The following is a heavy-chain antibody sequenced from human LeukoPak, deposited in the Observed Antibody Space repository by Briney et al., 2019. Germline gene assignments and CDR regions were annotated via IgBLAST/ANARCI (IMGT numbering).Heavy chain of an antibody. D-gene: IGHD5-18*01. J-gene: IGHJ4*02. CDR3: ARGNGYSYMERIDY. V-gene: IGHV3-30*02. Sequence: PGGSLRLSCAASGFTFSNYGMHWVRQAPGKGLEWVAFIRFDGSNPKYADSVKGRCTISRDNSKNTPFVQVNSLRAEDSAVYFCARGNGYSYMERIDYWGQGTLVTVSS. CDR2: IRFDGSNP. CDR1: GFTFSNYG.